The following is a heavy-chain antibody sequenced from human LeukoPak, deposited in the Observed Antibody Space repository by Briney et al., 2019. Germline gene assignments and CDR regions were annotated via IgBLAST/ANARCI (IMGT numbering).Heavy chain of an antibody. D-gene: IGHD2-2*01. CDR2: INPNSGGT. Sequence: ASVEVSCKASGYTFTGYYMHWVRQAPGQGLEWMGWINPNSGGTNYAQKFQGRVTMTRDTSISTAYMELSRLRSDDTAVYYCARGAQLPDAFDIWDQGTMVTVSS. CDR1: GYTFTGYY. CDR3: ARGAQLPDAFDI. V-gene: IGHV1-2*02. J-gene: IGHJ3*02.